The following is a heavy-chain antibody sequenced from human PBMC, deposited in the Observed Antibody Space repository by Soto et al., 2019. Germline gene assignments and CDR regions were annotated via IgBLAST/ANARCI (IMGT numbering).Heavy chain of an antibody. V-gene: IGHV3-23*01. J-gene: IGHJ4*02. CDR2: IGGSGRTT. CDR1: AFTFNNYA. Sequence: GSLRLSCAASAFTFNNYAMSWVRQAPGKGLEWVSGIGGSGRTTYYADSVKGRFTISRDNSNNTLFLQMNSLRAEDTAVYYCAKSRYSDSSGDFYDYWGQGTLVTVSS. D-gene: IGHD3-22*01. CDR3: AKSRYSDSSGDFYDY.